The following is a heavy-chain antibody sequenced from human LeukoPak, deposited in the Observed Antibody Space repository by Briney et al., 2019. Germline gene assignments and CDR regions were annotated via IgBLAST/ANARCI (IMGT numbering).Heavy chain of an antibody. J-gene: IGHJ4*02. Sequence: GGSLRLSCAASGFTFSSYWMSWVRQAPGKGLEWMANIKQDGSERYYVDSVKGRFTISRDNAKNSLYLQMNSLRAEDTAVFYCAREKIVATIEEFDYWGQGTLVTVSS. V-gene: IGHV3-7*01. CDR1: GFTFSSYW. CDR2: IKQDGSER. D-gene: IGHD5-12*01. CDR3: AREKIVATIEEFDY.